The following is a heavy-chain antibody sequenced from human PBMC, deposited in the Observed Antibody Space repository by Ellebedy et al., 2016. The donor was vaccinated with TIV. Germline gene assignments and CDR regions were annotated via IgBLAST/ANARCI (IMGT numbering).Heavy chain of an antibody. CDR2: ISGYHGNK. CDR3: ARVRIMMTVAGPSTGAMDV. CDR1: GDILTNYR. V-gene: IGHV1-18*01. D-gene: IGHD3-16*01. Sequence: ASVQVSCXASGDILTNYRISWVRQAPGQGLEWMGWISGYHGNKKYAQKFQGRLTMTTDTSTHTAYMELRSLRSDDTAMYYCARVRIMMTVAGPSTGAMDVWGQGTTVTVSS. J-gene: IGHJ6*02.